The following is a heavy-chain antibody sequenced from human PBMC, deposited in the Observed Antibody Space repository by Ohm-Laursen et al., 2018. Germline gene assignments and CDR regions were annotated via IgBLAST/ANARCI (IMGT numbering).Heavy chain of an antibody. Sequence: ASVKVSCKASGYTFTSYYMHWVRQAPGQGLEWMGIINPSGGSTSYAQKVQGRVTMTEDTSTDTAYMELSSLRSEDTAVYYCATLTWPSYYYDSSGYYPPDYWGQGTLVTVSS. CDR1: GYTFTSYY. CDR2: INPSGGST. J-gene: IGHJ4*02. D-gene: IGHD3-22*01. CDR3: ATLTWPSYYYDSSGYYPPDY. V-gene: IGHV1-46*01.